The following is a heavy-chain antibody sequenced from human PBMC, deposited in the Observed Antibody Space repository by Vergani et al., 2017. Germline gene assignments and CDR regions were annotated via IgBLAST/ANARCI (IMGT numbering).Heavy chain of an antibody. D-gene: IGHD3-22*01. V-gene: IGHV4-31*03. CDR3: ARDPSSGYSRFDY. CDR2: IYYSGST. Sequence: QVQLQESGPGLVKPSQTLSLTCTVSGGPISSGGYYWSWIRQHPGKGLERIGYIYYSGSTYYNPSLKSRVTISVDTSKNQFSLKLSSVTAADAAVYYCARDPSSGYSRFDYWGQGTLVTVSS. CDR1: GGPISSGGYY. J-gene: IGHJ4*02.